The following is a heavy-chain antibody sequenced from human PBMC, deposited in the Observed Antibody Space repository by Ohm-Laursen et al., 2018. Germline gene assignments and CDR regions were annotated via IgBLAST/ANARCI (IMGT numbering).Heavy chain of an antibody. D-gene: IGHD4-11*01. CDR2: INPNSGGT. CDR1: GYTFTGYY. J-gene: IGHJ5*02. CDR3: ARSYSNFAWFDP. Sequence: ASVKVSCKASGYTFTGYYMHWVRQAPGQGLEWMGWINPNSGGTNYAQKFQGRVAMTSDTSTNTVYMEVTNLRSEDTAVYYCARSYSNFAWFDPWGQRTLVTVSS. V-gene: IGHV1-2*02.